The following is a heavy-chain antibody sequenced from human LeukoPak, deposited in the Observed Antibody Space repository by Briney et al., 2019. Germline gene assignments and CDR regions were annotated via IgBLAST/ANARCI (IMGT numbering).Heavy chain of an antibody. J-gene: IGHJ2*01. CDR3: ARDGSLGGQQLVKPYWYFDL. CDR1: GFTFSSYS. Sequence: GGSLRLSCAASGFTFSSYSMNWVRQAPGKGLEWVSSISSSSSYIYYADSVKGRFTISRDNAKNSLYLQMNSLRAEDTAVYYCARDGSLGGQQLVKPYWYFDLWGRGTLVTVSS. CDR2: ISSSSSYI. V-gene: IGHV3-21*01. D-gene: IGHD6-13*01.